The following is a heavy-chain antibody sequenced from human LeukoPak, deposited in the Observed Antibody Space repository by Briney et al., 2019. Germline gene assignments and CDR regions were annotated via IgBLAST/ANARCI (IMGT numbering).Heavy chain of an antibody. Sequence: KPSETLSLTCAVYGGSFSGYYWSWIRQPPGKGLEWIGEINHSGSTNYNPSLKSRVTISVDTSKNQFSLKLSSVTAADTAVYYCARLQTAMVTFYYYMDVWGKGTTVTVSS. CDR2: INHSGST. CDR1: GGSFSGYY. CDR3: ARLQTAMVTFYYYMDV. J-gene: IGHJ6*03. D-gene: IGHD5-18*01. V-gene: IGHV4-34*01.